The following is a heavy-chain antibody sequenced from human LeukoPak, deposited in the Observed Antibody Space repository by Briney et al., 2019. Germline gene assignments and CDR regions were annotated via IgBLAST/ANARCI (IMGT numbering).Heavy chain of an antibody. CDR2: MNTGSSYI. CDR3: ARDLSGLSDAFDI. D-gene: IGHD4/OR15-4a*01. J-gene: IGHJ3*02. Sequence: GGSLRLSCAASGFTFSSYSMNWVRQAPGKGLEWVSSMNTGSSYIYYADAVKGRFTISRDNAKNSLYLQMNSLRAEGTAVYYCARDLSGLSDAFDIWGQGTMVTVSS. CDR1: GFTFSSYS. V-gene: IGHV3-21*01.